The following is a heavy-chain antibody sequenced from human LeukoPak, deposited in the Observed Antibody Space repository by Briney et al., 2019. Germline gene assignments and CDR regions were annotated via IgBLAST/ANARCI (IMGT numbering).Heavy chain of an antibody. D-gene: IGHD3-10*01. V-gene: IGHV1-69*05. Sequence: SVKVSCKASGRTFISYAISWVRQAPGQGLEGMGRIIPIFGTANYAQKFQGRVTITTDESTSTAYMELSSLRSEDTAVYYCASVTMVRGVILYFDYWGQGTLVTVSS. CDR3: ASVTMVRGVILYFDY. CDR2: IIPIFGTA. J-gene: IGHJ4*02. CDR1: GRTFISYA.